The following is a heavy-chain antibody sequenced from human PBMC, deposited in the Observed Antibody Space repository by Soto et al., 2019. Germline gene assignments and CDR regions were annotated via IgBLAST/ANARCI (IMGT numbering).Heavy chain of an antibody. J-gene: IGHJ4*02. CDR1: GGSISSSSYY. CDR2: IYYSGST. V-gene: IGHV4-39*01. D-gene: IGHD2-15*01. CDR3: ARQGTYCSGGSCWPIDY. Sequence: QLQLQESGPGLVKPSETLSLTCTVSGGSISSSSYYWGWIRQPPGKGLEWIGSIYYSGSTYYNPSLKSRVTISVDTSKNQFSLKLSSVTAADTAVYYCARQGTYCSGGSCWPIDYWGQGTLVTVSS.